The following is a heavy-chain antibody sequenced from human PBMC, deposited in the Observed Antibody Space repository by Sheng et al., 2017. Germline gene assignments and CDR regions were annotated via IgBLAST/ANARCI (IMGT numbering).Heavy chain of an antibody. Sequence: QVQLQQWGAGLLKPSETLSLTCAVYGGSFSGYYWSWIRQPPGKGLEWIGEINHSGSTNYNPSLKSRVTISVDTSKNQFSLKLSSVTAADTAVYYCARAAGKYCSSTSCYLDYFDYWAREPWSPSP. CDR1: GGSFSGYY. J-gene: IGHJ4*02. CDR2: INHSGST. CDR3: ARAAGKYCSSTSCYLDYFDY. V-gene: IGHV4-34*01. D-gene: IGHD2-2*01.